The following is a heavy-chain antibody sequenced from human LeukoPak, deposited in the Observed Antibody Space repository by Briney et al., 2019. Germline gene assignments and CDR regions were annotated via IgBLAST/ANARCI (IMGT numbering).Heavy chain of an antibody. Sequence: GASVKVSCKASGYTFTGYYMHWVRQAPGQGLEWMGWINPNSGGTNYAQKSQGRVTMTRDTSVSTAYMELSRLRSDDTAVYYCARIIRYYYDSSGFRYYYYGMDVWGQGTTVTVSS. CDR1: GYTFTGYY. D-gene: IGHD3-22*01. J-gene: IGHJ6*02. V-gene: IGHV1-2*02. CDR2: INPNSGGT. CDR3: ARIIRYYYDSSGFRYYYYGMDV.